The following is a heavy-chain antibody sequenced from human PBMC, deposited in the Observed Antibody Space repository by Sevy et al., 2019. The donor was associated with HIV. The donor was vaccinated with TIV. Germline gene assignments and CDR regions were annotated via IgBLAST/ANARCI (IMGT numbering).Heavy chain of an antibody. CDR2: IYHSGST. V-gene: IGHV4-38-2*01. CDR1: GYSISSGYY. D-gene: IGHD3-3*01. Sequence: SETLSLTCAVSGYSISSGYYWGWIRQPPGKGLEWIGSIYHSGSTYYNPSLKSRVTISVDTSKTQSPLTLSSVTAADTAVYYCARSYDFWGGYYTASGFDYWGQGTLVTVSS. CDR3: ARSYDFWGGYYTASGFDY. J-gene: IGHJ4*02.